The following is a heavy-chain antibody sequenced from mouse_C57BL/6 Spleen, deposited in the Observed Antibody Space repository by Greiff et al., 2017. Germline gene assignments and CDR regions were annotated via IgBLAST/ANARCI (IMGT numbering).Heavy chain of an antibody. CDR2: IYPRDGST. CDR1: GYTFTSYD. J-gene: IGHJ2*01. CDR3: ARAGTGYYFDY. Sequence: QVQLKQSGPELVKPGASVKLSCKASGYTFTSYDLNWVKQRPGKGLEWIGWIYPRDGSTKYNEKFKGKATLTVDTPSSPAYMVLHGLTSVDSAVYFCARAGTGYYFDYWGPGTTLTVSS. D-gene: IGHD4-1*01. V-gene: IGHV1-85*01.